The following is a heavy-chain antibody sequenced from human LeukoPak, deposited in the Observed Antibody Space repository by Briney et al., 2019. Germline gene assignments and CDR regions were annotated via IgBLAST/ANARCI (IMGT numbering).Heavy chain of an antibody. D-gene: IGHD6-13*01. J-gene: IGHJ4*02. V-gene: IGHV3-23*01. CDR2: ISGSGGST. CDR3: AKGGSTRPYSSSWSTYYFDY. CDR1: GFTFSSYA. Sequence: GGSLRLSCAASGFTFSSYAMSWVRQAPGKGLEWVSAISGSGGSTYYADSVKGRFTISRDNSKDTLYLQMNSLRAEDTAVYYCAKGGSTRPYSSSWSTYYFDYWGQGTLVTVSS.